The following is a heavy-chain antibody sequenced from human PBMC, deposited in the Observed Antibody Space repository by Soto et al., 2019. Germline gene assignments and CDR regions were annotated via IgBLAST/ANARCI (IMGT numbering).Heavy chain of an antibody. V-gene: IGHV4-4*02. CDR3: AGGTGYYYGSGSYY. Sequence: QVQLQESGPGLVKPSGTLSLTCAVSGGSISSSNWWSWVRQPPGKGLEWIGEIYHSGGTNYNPSLRGRVTISVDKSKSQFCVEVSAVTAAETAVYYWAGGTGYYYGSGSYYWGQGTLVAVSA. CDR2: IYHSGGT. D-gene: IGHD3-10*01. J-gene: IGHJ4*02. CDR1: GGSISSSNW.